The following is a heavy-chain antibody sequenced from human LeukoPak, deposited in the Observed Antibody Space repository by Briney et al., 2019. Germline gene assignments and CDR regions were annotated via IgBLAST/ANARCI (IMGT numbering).Heavy chain of an antibody. J-gene: IGHJ4*02. CDR1: GFTFNTYG. CDR3: ASENPSNWALDY. CDR2: ISYDGSNK. D-gene: IGHD7-27*01. Sequence: TGGSLRLSCAASGFTFNTYGMNWVRQAPGKGLEWVAVISYDGSNKYYADSVKGRFTISRDNSKNTLYLQMNSLRAEDTAVYYCASENPSNWALDYWGQGTLVTVSS. V-gene: IGHV3-30*03.